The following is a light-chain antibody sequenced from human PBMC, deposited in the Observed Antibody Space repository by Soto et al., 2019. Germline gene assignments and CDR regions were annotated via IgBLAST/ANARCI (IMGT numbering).Light chain of an antibody. CDR1: HTRSTY. CDR3: PQGYSIQALT. J-gene: IGKJ4*01. V-gene: IGKV1-39*01. CDR2: DVS. Sequence: EIQMNQSPSSLSASVGESGPISCRASHTRSTYLHWYQHNPGRAPRFFIRDVSILQSGVPGRFRGSGCETEFTLTITYLQPEDFATYYCPQGYSIQALTFGGGTKVDIK.